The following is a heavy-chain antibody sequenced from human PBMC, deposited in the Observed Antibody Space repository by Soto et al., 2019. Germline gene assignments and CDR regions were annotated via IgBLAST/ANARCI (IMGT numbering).Heavy chain of an antibody. V-gene: IGHV4-34*01. J-gene: IGHJ4*02. D-gene: IGHD3-10*01. Sequence: QVQLQQWGAGLLKPSETLSLTCAVYGGSFSGYYWSWIRQPPGKGLEWIGEINHSGSTNYNPSLKSRATISVDTSKNQFSLRLSSVTAADTAVYYCARRGSGSGFDYWGQGTLVTVSS. CDR2: INHSGST. CDR3: ARRGSGSGFDY. CDR1: GGSFSGYY.